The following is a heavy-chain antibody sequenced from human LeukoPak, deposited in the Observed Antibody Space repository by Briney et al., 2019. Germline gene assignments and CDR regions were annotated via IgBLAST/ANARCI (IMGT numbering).Heavy chain of an antibody. CDR2: ISYDGSNK. D-gene: IGHD3-10*01. CDR3: AKSWEFQLSFFDS. CDR1: GFTFSSYG. Sequence: PGGSLRLSCAASGFTFSSYGMHWVRQAPGKGLEWVAIISYDGSNKYYADSVKGRFTISRDNSKNTLYLQMNSLRAEDTAVYYCAKSWEFQLSFFDSWGQGTLVTVSS. J-gene: IGHJ4*02. V-gene: IGHV3-30*18.